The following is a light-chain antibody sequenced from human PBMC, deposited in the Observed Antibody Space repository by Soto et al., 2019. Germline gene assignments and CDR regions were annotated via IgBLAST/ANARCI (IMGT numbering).Light chain of an antibody. J-gene: IGKJ1*01. Sequence: AIQMTQSPSSLSASVGDRVTITCRASQGIRNDLGWLRQKPGKAPKLLIYAASSLQSGVPSRFSGSGSGTDFTLTISSLQPEDFASYYCLQDYNYPRTFGQGTKVEIK. CDR3: LQDYNYPRT. V-gene: IGKV1-6*01. CDR2: AAS. CDR1: QGIRND.